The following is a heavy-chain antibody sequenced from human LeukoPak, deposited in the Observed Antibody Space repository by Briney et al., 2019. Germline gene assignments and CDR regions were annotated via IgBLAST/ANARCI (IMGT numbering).Heavy chain of an antibody. CDR1: GFTFRNYA. D-gene: IGHD2-15*01. V-gene: IGHV3-30*02. CDR3: AKDLPVRYSLEY. CDR2: TNYDGSDR. J-gene: IGHJ4*02. Sequence: GESLRLSCAASGFTFRNYATYWARHAPDNGLELEVFTNYDGSDRFYADSVKGRSTVSRENPKNTLYLEMNSLRTEDTGVYYCAKDLPVRYSLEYWGQGTMVSVRS.